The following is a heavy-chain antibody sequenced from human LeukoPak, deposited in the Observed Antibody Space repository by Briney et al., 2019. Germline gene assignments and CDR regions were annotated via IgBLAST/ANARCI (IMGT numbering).Heavy chain of an antibody. CDR1: GASISRDH. CDR3: TRGYETFDY. Sequence: PSETLSLTCSVSGASISRDHWNWVRQLPGKRLEWIGNVDYNGATKYNPPLSSRITISLDTSKNLFSLHLTSVTAADTAHYFCTRGYETFDYWGQGRLVTVSS. V-gene: IGHV4-59*01. J-gene: IGHJ4*02. CDR2: VDYNGAT. D-gene: IGHD2-2*01.